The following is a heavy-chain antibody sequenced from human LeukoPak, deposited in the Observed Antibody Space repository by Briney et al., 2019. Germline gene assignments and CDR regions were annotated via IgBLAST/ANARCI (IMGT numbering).Heavy chain of an antibody. V-gene: IGHV3-30*02. CDR2: IRYDGSNK. Sequence: PGGSLRLSCAASGFTFSSYGMHWVRQAPGKGLEWVAFIRYDGSNKYYADSVKGRFTISRDNSKNTLYLRMNSLRAEDTAVYYCAKLYEQLAYYYYYYMGVWGKGTTVTVSS. J-gene: IGHJ6*03. D-gene: IGHD6-6*01. CDR1: GFTFSSYG. CDR3: AKLYEQLAYYYYYYMGV.